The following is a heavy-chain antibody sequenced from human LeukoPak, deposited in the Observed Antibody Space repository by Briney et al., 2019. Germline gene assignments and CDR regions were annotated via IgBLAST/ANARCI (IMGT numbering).Heavy chain of an antibody. CDR2: ISYDGSNK. CDR3: AGLAPPDYYDSSGYNWFDP. V-gene: IGHV3-30-3*01. J-gene: IGHJ5*02. Sequence: PGRSLRLSCAASGFTFSSYAMHWVRQAPGKGLEWVAVISYDGSNKYYADSVKGRFTISRDNSKNTLYLQMNSLRAEDTAVYYCAGLAPPDYYDSSGYNWFDPWGQGTLVTVSS. D-gene: IGHD3-22*01. CDR1: GFTFSSYA.